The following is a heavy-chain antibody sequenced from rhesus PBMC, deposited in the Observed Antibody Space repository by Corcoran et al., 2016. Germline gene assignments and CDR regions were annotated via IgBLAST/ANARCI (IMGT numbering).Heavy chain of an antibody. CDR1: GFTFGSYA. J-gene: IGHJ4*01. V-gene: IGHV1-198*02. D-gene: IGHD4-23*01. Sequence: QVQLVQSGAEVKKPGASVKVSCKASGFTFGSYAISWVRQAPGQGLEWMGVIIPLFGITSYAEKFQGRVTITADTSTSTAYMELSSLRSEDTAVYYCARGVTVTTPNFDYWGQGVLVTVSS. CDR2: IIPLFGIT. CDR3: ARGVTVTTPNFDY.